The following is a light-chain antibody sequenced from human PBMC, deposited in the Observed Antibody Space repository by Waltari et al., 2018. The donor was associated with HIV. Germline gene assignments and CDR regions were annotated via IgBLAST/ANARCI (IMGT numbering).Light chain of an antibody. CDR2: YNSDSDK. Sequence: QAVLTQPPSLSAPPGASASLTCTLRSGINVRPHCISWYQHKPGSPPQLLLRYNSDSDKNQGSGVPSRFSGSKDASVNAGILFISGLQSEDEADYYCMIWHSDTVIIGGGTKLTVL. CDR1: SGINVRPHC. J-gene: IGLJ2*01. V-gene: IGLV5-45*01. CDR3: MIWHSDTVI.